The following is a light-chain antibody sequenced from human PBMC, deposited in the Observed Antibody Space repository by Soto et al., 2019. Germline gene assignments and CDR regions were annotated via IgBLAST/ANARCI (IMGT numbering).Light chain of an antibody. J-gene: IGLJ2*01. Sequence: QSALTQPASVSGSPGQSITISCTGTSRDVGAYNFVSWYQQFPGKAPKLMIYEVSNRPSGVSDRFSGSKSGNTASLIISGLRADDEADYYCSSQTASATVLFGGGTKVTVL. CDR2: EVS. V-gene: IGLV2-14*01. CDR3: SSQTASATVL. CDR1: SRDVGAYNF.